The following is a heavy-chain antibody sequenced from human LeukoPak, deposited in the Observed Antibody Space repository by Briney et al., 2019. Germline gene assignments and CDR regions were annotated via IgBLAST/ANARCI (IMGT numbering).Heavy chain of an antibody. Sequence: ASVKVSCKASGYTFTSYDINWVRQATGQGLEWMGWMNPNSGNTGYAQKFQGRVTMTRNTSISTAYMELSSLRSEDTAVYYRARGCYTMVRGVNYFDYWGQGTLATVSS. CDR2: MNPNSGNT. D-gene: IGHD3-10*01. CDR1: GYTFTSYD. J-gene: IGHJ4*02. CDR3: ARGCYTMVRGVNYFDY. V-gene: IGHV1-8*01.